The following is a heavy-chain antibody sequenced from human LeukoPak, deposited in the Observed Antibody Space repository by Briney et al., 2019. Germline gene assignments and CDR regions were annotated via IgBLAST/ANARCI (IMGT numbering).Heavy chain of an antibody. CDR2: IYSSGST. J-gene: IGHJ4*02. D-gene: IGHD2-21*02. V-gene: IGHV4-39*07. CDR3: ARLVTSLGEFDY. CDR1: GASINSGSNY. Sequence: PSETLSLTCRVSGASINSGSNYWGWIRQPPGKTLEWIGSIYSSGSTYYNPSLKSRVIIMIDTPKNHFSLTLSSVTAADTAVYYCARLVTSLGEFDYWGQGTLVTVSS.